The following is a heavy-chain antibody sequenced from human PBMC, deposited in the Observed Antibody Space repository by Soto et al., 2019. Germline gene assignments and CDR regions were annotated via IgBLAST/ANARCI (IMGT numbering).Heavy chain of an antibody. CDR1: GYTFTSYD. V-gene: IGHV1-8*01. D-gene: IGHD3-3*01. J-gene: IGHJ6*03. CDR2: MNPNSGNT. Sequence: ASVKVSCKASGYTFTSYDINWVRQATGQGLEWMGWMNPNSGNTGYAQKFQGRVTMTRNTSISTAYMELSSLRSEDTAVYYCARGPILRFLEWPPHYYYMDVWGKGTTVTVSS. CDR3: ARGPILRFLEWPPHYYYMDV.